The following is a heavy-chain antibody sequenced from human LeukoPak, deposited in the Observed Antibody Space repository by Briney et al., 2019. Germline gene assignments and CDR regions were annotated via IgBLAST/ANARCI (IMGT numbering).Heavy chain of an antibody. J-gene: IGHJ3*02. CDR2: IIPIFGTA. V-gene: IGHV1-69*13. Sequence: GASGKVSCKASGGTFRSYAISWVRQAPGQGLEWKGGIIPIFGTANYAKKFKGRVTITADASTSTASMELSSLRSYDTAVYYCARSRFEGGIASFYILVQGTMVTVSS. CDR3: ARSRFEGGIASFYI. D-gene: IGHD3-3*01. CDR1: GGTFRSYA.